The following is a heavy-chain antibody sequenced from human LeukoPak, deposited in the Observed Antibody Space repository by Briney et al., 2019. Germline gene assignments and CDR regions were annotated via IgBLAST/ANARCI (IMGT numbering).Heavy chain of an antibody. V-gene: IGHV4-38-2*01. J-gene: IGHJ4*02. CDR2: IYHSGST. D-gene: IGHD6-13*01. Sequence: SETLSLTCAVSGYSISSGYYWGWIRQPPGKGLEWIGSIYHSGSTYYNPSLKSRVTISVDTSKNQFSLKLSSVTVADTAVYYCARLIATDYFDYWGQGTLVTVSS. CDR1: GYSISSGYY. CDR3: ARLIATDYFDY.